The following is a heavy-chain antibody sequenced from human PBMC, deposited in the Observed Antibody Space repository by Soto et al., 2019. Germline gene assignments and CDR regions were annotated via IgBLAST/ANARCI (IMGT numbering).Heavy chain of an antibody. CDR1: GGSISSGDYY. V-gene: IGHV4-30-4*02. J-gene: IGHJ4*02. CDR3: ARVKSTAMVAFDY. D-gene: IGHD5-18*01. Sequence: SETLSLTCTVSGGSISSGDYYWSWIRQPPGKGLEWIGYIYYSGSTYYNPSLKSRVTISVDTSKNQFSLKLSSVTAADTAVYYCARVKSTAMVAFDYWGQGTLVTVSS. CDR2: IYYSGST.